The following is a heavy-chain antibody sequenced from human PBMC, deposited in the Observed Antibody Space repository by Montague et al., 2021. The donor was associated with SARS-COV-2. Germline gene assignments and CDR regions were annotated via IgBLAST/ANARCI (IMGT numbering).Heavy chain of an antibody. J-gene: IGHJ3*02. D-gene: IGHD3-10*01. CDR1: GFTFSRYA. V-gene: IGHV3-30-3*01. CDR3: ARAAQKQYVLLWFGELLHDAFDI. CDR2: LSYDGSNQ. Sequence: SLRLSGAASGFTFSRYAMHWVRQAPGKGLEWVAVLSYDGSNQYYSDSFXGRFTISRDNSKNTLYLQMNSLRAEDTAVYYCARAAQKQYVLLWFGELLHDAFDIWGQGTMVTVSS.